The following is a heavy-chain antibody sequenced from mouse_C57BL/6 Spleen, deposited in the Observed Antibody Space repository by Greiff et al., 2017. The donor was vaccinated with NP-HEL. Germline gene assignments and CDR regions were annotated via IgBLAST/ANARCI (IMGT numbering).Heavy chain of an antibody. Sequence: QVQLKQSGPELVKPGASVKLSCKASGYTFTSYDINWVKQRPGQGLEWIGWIYPRDGSTKYNEKFKGKATLTVDTSSSTAYMELHSLTSEDSAVYFCARSGITTVVATDAMDYWGQGTSVTVSS. V-gene: IGHV1-85*01. J-gene: IGHJ4*01. CDR3: ARSGITTVVATDAMDY. D-gene: IGHD1-1*01. CDR2: IYPRDGST. CDR1: GYTFTSYD.